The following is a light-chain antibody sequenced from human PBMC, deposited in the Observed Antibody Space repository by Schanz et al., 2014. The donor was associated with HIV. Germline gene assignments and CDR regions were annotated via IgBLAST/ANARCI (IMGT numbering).Light chain of an antibody. CDR1: SSDVGGYNY. V-gene: IGLV2-8*01. CDR2: EVN. Sequence: QSVLTQPPSASGSPGQSVTISCTGTSSDVGGYNYVSWYQQHPGKAPKLLIYEVNKRPSGVPDRFSGSKSGTSASLAISGLQSEDEADFYCAAWDGSLNVWVFGGGTKLTVL. CDR3: AAWDGSLNVWV. J-gene: IGLJ3*02.